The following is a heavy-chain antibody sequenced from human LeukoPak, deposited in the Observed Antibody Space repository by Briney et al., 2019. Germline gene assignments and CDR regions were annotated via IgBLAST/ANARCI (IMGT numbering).Heavy chain of an antibody. CDR2: ISGSGGST. CDR1: GFTFSSYA. V-gene: IGHV3-23*01. D-gene: IGHD6-19*01. Sequence: GGSLRLSCAASGFTFSSYAMSWVRQAPGKGLEWVSAISGSGGSTYYADSVKGRFTISRDNSKNTLYLQMNSLRAEDTAVYYCAASGYSSGWYHYWGQGTLVTVSS. J-gene: IGHJ4*02. CDR3: AASGYSSGWYHY.